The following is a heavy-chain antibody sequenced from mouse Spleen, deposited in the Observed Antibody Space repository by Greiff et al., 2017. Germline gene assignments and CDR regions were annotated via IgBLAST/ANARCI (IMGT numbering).Heavy chain of an antibody. Sequence: EVKLVESGGGLVKPGGSLKLSCAASGFTFSDYGMHWVRQAPEKGLEWVAYISSSSSTIYYADTVKGRFTISRDNAKNTLFLQMTSLRSEDTAMYYCARELGLAWFAYWGQGTLVTVSA. J-gene: IGHJ3*01. CDR1: GFTFSDYG. V-gene: IGHV5-17*01. CDR3: ARELGLAWFAY. CDR2: ISSSSSTI. D-gene: IGHD4-1*01.